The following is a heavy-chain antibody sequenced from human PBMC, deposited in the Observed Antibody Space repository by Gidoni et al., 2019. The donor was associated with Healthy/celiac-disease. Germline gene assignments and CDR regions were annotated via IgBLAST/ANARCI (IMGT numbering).Heavy chain of an antibody. D-gene: IGHD3-3*01. CDR2: ISSSSSYI. J-gene: IGHJ6*02. V-gene: IGHV3-21*01. CDR3: ARETIFGVVDYYYYYYGMDV. CDR1: GFTFSSYS. Sequence: EVQLVESGGGLVKPGGSLRLSCAASGFTFSSYSMNWVRQAPGKGLEWVSSISSSSSYIYYADSVKGRFTISRDNAKNSLYLQMNSLRAEDTAVYYCARETIFGVVDYYYYYYGMDVWGQGTTVTVSS.